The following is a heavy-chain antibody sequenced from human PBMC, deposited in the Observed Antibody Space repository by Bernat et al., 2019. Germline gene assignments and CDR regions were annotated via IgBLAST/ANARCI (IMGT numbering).Heavy chain of an antibody. CDR2: IRSKANSYAT. V-gene: IGHV3-73*02. CDR1: GFTFSGSA. CDR3: TRQEGYGDYPDY. D-gene: IGHD4-17*01. Sequence: EVQLVESGGGLVQPGGSLKLSCAVSGFTFSGSAMHWVRQASGKGLEWVGRIRSKANSYATAYGASVTGRLTISREDSKNTAYLQMNSLKAEDTAVYYCTRQEGYGDYPDYRGQGTLVTVSS. J-gene: IGHJ4*02.